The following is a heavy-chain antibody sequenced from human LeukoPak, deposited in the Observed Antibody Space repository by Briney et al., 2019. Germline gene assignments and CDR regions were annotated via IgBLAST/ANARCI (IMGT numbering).Heavy chain of an antibody. CDR2: IIPIFGTA. Sequence: VASVKVSCKASGGTFNNYAISWVRQAPGQGLEWMGGIIPIFGTANYAQKFQGRVTITADESTSTVYMELSSLRSEDTAVYYCAKDRDGYNSGAFDIWGQGTMVTVSS. D-gene: IGHD5-24*01. V-gene: IGHV1-69*13. CDR3: AKDRDGYNSGAFDI. J-gene: IGHJ3*02. CDR1: GGTFNNYA.